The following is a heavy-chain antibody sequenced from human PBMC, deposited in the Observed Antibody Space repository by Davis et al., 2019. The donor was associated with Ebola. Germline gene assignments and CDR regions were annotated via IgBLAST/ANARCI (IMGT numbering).Heavy chain of an antibody. V-gene: IGHV4-59*01. CDR2: INYSGST. CDR3: ARHRGGADTDWIWDWSFDL. D-gene: IGHD5-18*01. J-gene: IGHJ2*01. CDR1: GGSISNYY. Sequence: PSEALSLTCTVSGGSISNYYWSWIRQPPGKGLEWIGNINYSGSTTYSPSLKSRVTISIDTSKKQFSLKLTSVTAADTAVFYCARHRGGADTDWIWDWSFDLWGRGTLVTVSS.